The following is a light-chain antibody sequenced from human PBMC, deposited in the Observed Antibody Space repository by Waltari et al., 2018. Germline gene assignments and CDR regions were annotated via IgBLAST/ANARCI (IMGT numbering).Light chain of an antibody. J-gene: IGLJ2*01. Sequence: QSALTQPPSASGSPGQSVAISCTGTSSDIGRYNLVSWYQQDPGKAPKLIVYDVTKRPAGAPDRFSGSKSGNTASLIVSGLQAGDEADYYCSSYAGSGTVVFGGGTKLTVL. CDR3: SSYAGSGTVV. CDR1: SSDIGRYNL. CDR2: DVT. V-gene: IGLV2-8*01.